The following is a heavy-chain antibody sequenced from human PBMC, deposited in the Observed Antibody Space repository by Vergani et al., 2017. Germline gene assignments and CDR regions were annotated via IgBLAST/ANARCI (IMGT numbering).Heavy chain of an antibody. Sequence: QAQLQESGPGLVKPSETLSLTCTVSGGSISSYYWSWIRQPPGKGLEWIGYIYYSGSTNYNPSLKSRVTISVDTSKNQFSLKLSSVTAADTAVYYCARWITGTTHFDYWGQGTLVTVSS. V-gene: IGHV4-59*01. CDR3: ARWITGTTHFDY. CDR1: GGSISSYY. CDR2: IYYSGST. D-gene: IGHD1-20*01. J-gene: IGHJ4*02.